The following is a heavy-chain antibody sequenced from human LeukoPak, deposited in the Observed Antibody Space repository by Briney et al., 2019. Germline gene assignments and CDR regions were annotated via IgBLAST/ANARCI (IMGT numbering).Heavy chain of an antibody. CDR3: AKTPYYDFWSGYCFDY. Sequence: GESLKISCAASGFTFSSYAMSWVRQAPGKGLEWVSAISGSGGSTYYADSVKGRFTISRDNSKNTLYLQMNSLRAEDTAVYYCAKTPYYDFWSGYCFDYWGQGTLVTVSS. V-gene: IGHV3-23*01. CDR1: GFTFSSYA. J-gene: IGHJ4*02. CDR2: ISGSGGST. D-gene: IGHD3-3*01.